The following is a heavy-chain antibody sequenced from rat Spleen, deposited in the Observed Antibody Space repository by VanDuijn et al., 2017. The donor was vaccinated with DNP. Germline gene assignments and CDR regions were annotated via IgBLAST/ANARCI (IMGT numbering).Heavy chain of an antibody. V-gene: IGHV5-22*01. Sequence: EVQLVESGGGLVQPGRSLKLSCAASGFTFSDYAMAWVRQAPKKGLEWVATISYEGSSTYYGDSVKGRFTISRDNAKTTLYLQMNSLRSEATATYYCARGVYYYSATYWYFDFWGPGTMVTVSS. CDR1: GFTFSDYA. D-gene: IGHD1-1*01. J-gene: IGHJ1*01. CDR2: ISYEGSST. CDR3: ARGVYYYSATYWYFDF.